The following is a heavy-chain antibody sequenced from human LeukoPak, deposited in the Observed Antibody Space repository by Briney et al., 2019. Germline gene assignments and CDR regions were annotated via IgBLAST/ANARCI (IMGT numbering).Heavy chain of an antibody. D-gene: IGHD3-10*01. CDR1: GYSFISYD. CDR2: MNPNSGYA. Sequence: GASVTVSCKASGYSFISYDINWVRQAPGQGLEWMGWMNPNSGYAGFAQKFQGRVTSTRDTSTGTAYLELSSLRSEDTAVYFCARGEYYGSGSWGYWGQGTLVTASS. V-gene: IGHV1-8*02. CDR3: ARGEYYGSGSWGY. J-gene: IGHJ4*02.